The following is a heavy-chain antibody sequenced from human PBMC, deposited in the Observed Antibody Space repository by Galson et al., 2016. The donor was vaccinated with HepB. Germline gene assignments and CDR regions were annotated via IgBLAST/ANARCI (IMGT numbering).Heavy chain of an antibody. J-gene: IGHJ6*02. CDR2: ISSDAASQ. CDR1: GFTFRQYA. V-gene: IGHV3-30-3*01. CDR3: AKDGAQRDDVEYSAGMDV. Sequence: SLRLSCAVPGFTFRQYAMHWVRQAPPKGLQWVAVISSDAASQYYAPTFKGRFTISRDNSRNRLYLKMDSLRGDDTALYYCAKDGAQRDDVEYSAGMDVWGQGTSLTVSS. D-gene: IGHD6-25*01.